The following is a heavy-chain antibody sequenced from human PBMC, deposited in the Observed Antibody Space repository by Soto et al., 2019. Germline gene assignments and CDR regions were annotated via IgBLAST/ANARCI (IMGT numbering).Heavy chain of an antibody. CDR3: ARSAPLSWTSAYAMDV. J-gene: IGHJ6*02. Sequence: SSETLSLTCSVSGDSLSTFYWTWIRQPPGKRLEWIGFISYSGSTTYNPPLKSRLTISVDTSKNQFSLKLTSVTPADTAVYFCARSAPLSWTSAYAMDVWGQGTTVTVSS. V-gene: IGHV4-59*01. CDR2: ISYSGST. CDR1: GDSLSTFY. D-gene: IGHD3-10*01.